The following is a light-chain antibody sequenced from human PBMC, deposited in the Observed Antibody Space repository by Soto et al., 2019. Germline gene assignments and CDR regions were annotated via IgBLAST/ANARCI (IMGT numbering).Light chain of an antibody. CDR2: DAS. V-gene: IGKV3-11*01. Sequence: VLTQSPATLSLSPGERATLSCRASQSVSSYLAWYQQKPGQAPRLLIYDASNRATGIPARFTGSGSGTDFNLTISTLEPEDFAVYYCQQRQYWPPITFGQGTRLEIK. J-gene: IGKJ5*01. CDR1: QSVSSY. CDR3: QQRQYWPPIT.